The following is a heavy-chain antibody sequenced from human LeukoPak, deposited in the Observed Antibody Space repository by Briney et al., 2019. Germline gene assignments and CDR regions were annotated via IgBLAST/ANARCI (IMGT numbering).Heavy chain of an antibody. CDR1: GFIFSSYW. CDR3: AVSYGYFDY. V-gene: IGHV3-7*03. D-gene: IGHD3-10*01. CDR2: IKQAGSEN. J-gene: IGHJ4*02. Sequence: GGSLRLSCAASGFIFSSYWMTWVRQAPGKGLEWVANIKQAGSENSYVDSVKGRFTISTDNAKNSLYLQINSLRAEDTAVYYCAVSYGYFDYWGQGTLVTDSS.